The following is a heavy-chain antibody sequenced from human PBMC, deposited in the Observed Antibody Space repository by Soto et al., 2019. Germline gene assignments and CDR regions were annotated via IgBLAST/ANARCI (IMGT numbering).Heavy chain of an antibody. J-gene: IGHJ4*02. Sequence: PGGSLRLSCAASGFTFSSYAMSWVRQAPWEGLEWVSAISGSGDDTFYADSMKGRFTISRDNSKDTLYLQINSLRAEDTAVYYCASPIPKPGTTFGFWGQATLVTVSS. D-gene: IGHD1-1*01. CDR3: ASPIPKPGTTFGF. CDR1: GFTFSSYA. CDR2: ISGSGDDT. V-gene: IGHV3-23*01.